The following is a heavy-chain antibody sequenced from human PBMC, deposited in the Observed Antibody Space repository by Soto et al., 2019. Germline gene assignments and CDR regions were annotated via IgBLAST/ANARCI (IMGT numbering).Heavy chain of an antibody. V-gene: IGHV5-10-1*01. CDR1: GYSFTSYW. CDR2: IDPSDSYT. J-gene: IGHJ6*02. Sequence: PGESMQISCKGSGYSFTSYWISWVRQMPGKGLEWMGRIDPSDSYTNYSPSFQGHVTISADKSISTAYLQWSSMKASDSAMYYWARNPLGTDVWGQGTTVTVSS. CDR3: ARNPLGTDV.